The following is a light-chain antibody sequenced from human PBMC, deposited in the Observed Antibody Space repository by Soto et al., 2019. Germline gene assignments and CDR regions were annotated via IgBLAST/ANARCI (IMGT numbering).Light chain of an antibody. CDR2: EVS. Sequence: QSVLTQPASVSGSPGQSITISCTGTSSDVGAYDYVSWYQHHPGKAPKLMIHEVSDRPSGISNRFSGSKSGNTASLTISGLQAEDEADYYCQSYDSSLSGNYVFGTGTKVTVL. CDR3: QSYDSSLSGNYV. CDR1: SSDVGAYDY. V-gene: IGLV2-14*01. J-gene: IGLJ1*01.